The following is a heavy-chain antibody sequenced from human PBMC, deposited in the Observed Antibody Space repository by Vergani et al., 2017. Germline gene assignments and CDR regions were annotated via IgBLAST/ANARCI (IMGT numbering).Heavy chain of an antibody. CDR1: GGSFSGYY. Sequence: QVQLQQWGAGLLKPSETLSLTCAVYGGSFSGYYWSWIRQPPGKGLEWIGEINHSGSTNYNPSLKSRVTISVDTSKNQFSPKLSSVTAADTAVYYCARGALNWFDPWGQGTLVTVSS. CDR3: ARGALNWFDP. V-gene: IGHV4-34*01. D-gene: IGHD3-16*02. J-gene: IGHJ5*02. CDR2: INHSGST.